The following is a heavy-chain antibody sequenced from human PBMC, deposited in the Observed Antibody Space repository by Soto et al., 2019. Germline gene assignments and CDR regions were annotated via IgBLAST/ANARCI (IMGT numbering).Heavy chain of an antibody. CDR2: IYYSGST. V-gene: IGHV4-30-4*01. CDR1: GGSISSGDYY. J-gene: IGHJ4*02. Sequence: QVQLQESGPGLVKPSQTLSLTCTVSGGSISSGDYYWSWIRQPPGKGLEWIGYIYYSGSTYYNPSLKSRVTISVDTSKNQFSLKLSAVTAADTAVYYCARGRVVLRGPIDYWGQGTLVTVSS. D-gene: IGHD3-16*01. CDR3: ARGRVVLRGPIDY.